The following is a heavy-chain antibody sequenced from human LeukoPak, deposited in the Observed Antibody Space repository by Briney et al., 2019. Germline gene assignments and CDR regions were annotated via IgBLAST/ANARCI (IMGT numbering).Heavy chain of an antibody. CDR1: GFTFSDYY. V-gene: IGHV3-11*06. CDR3: AREGVAAVADAFDI. Sequence: GGSLRLSCAASGFTFSDYYMSWIRQAPGKGLEWVSYISSSSSYTNYADSVKGRFTISRDNAKNSLYLQMNSLRAEDTAVYYCAREGVAAVADAFDIWGKGTMVTVSS. CDR2: ISSSSSYT. D-gene: IGHD6-19*01. J-gene: IGHJ3*02.